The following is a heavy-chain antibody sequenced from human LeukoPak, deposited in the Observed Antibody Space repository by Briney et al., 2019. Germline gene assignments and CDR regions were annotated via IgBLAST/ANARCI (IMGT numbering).Heavy chain of an antibody. CDR1: GFTFSSYG. V-gene: IGHV3-33*01. Sequence: PGGSLRLSCAASGFTFSSYGMHWVRQAPGKGLEWVAVIWYDGSNKYYADSVKGRFTISRDNAKNSLYLQMNSLRAEDTAVYYCAREEWLVFDYWGQGTLVTVSS. CDR2: IWYDGSNK. CDR3: AREEWLVFDY. J-gene: IGHJ4*02. D-gene: IGHD6-19*01.